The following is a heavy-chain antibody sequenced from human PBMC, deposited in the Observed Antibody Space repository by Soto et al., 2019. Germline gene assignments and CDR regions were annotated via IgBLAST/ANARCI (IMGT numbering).Heavy chain of an antibody. CDR3: ARDGGYYDIVPGSYYYYYGMDV. Sequence: QVQLQESGPGLVKPSQTLSLTCTVSGGSISSGGYYWSWIRQHPGKGLEWIGYIYYSGSTYYNPSLKSRVTPSVDPYRNQFPLKPSSVTASGTAVYYCARDGGYYDIVPGSYYYYYGMDVWGQGTTVTVSS. D-gene: IGHD3-9*01. V-gene: IGHV4-31*03. CDR2: IYYSGST. CDR1: GGSISSGGYY. J-gene: IGHJ6*02.